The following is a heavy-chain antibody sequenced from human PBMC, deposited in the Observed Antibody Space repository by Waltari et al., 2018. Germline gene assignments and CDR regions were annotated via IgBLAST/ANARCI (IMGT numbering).Heavy chain of an antibody. CDR1: GGSFSGSY. D-gene: IGHD6-19*01. Sequence: QVQLQQWGAGLLKPSETLSLTCAVYGGSFSGSYLSWIRQPPGKGLEWIGEINHSGSTNYNPSLKSRVTISVDTSKNQFSLKLSSVTAADTAVYYCARTDSSGWYEIPLDYWGQGTLVTVSS. V-gene: IGHV4-34*01. CDR2: INHSGST. CDR3: ARTDSSGWYEIPLDY. J-gene: IGHJ4*02.